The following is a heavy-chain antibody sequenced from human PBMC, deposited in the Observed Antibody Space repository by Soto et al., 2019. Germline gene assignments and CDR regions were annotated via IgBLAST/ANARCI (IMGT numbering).Heavy chain of an antibody. CDR1: GFTFSSYW. V-gene: IGHV3-74*01. J-gene: IGHJ6*02. D-gene: IGHD3-22*01. CDR2: INSDGSST. Sequence: GGSLRLSCAASGFTFSSYWMHWVRQAPGKGLVWVSRINSDGSSTSYADSVKGRFTISRDNAKNTLYLQMNSLRAEDTAVYYCERDYYRYGMDVWGQGTTVTVSS. CDR3: ERDYYRYGMDV.